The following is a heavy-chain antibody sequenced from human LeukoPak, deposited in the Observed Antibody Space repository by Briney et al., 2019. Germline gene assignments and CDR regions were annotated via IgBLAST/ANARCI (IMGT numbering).Heavy chain of an antibody. CDR2: INHSGST. J-gene: IGHJ4*02. V-gene: IGHV4-34*01. CDR3: ARPMYSSGWYFSYFDY. Sequence: SETLSLTCAVYGGSFSGYYWSWIRQPPGKGLEWIGEINHSGSTNYNPSLKSRVTISVDTSKNQFSLKLSSVTAADTAVYYCARPMYSSGWYFSYFDYWGQGTLVTVSS. D-gene: IGHD6-19*01. CDR1: GGSFSGYY.